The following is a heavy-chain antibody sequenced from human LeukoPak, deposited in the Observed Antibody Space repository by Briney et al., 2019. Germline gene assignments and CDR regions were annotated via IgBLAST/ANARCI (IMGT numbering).Heavy chain of an antibody. CDR1: GFTFSSYS. J-gene: IGHJ4*01. CDR3: ARDQTYCSGGSCFLPFDY. Sequence: GGSLRLSCAASGFTFSSYSMNWVRQAPGKGLEWVSSISSSSSYIYYADSVEGRFTISRDNAKNSLYLQMNSLRAEDTAVYYCARDQTYCSGGSCFLPFDYWGQGTLVTVSS. D-gene: IGHD2-15*01. CDR2: ISSSSSYI. V-gene: IGHV3-21*01.